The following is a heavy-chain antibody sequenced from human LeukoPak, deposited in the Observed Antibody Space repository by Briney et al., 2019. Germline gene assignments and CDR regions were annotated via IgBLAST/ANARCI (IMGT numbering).Heavy chain of an antibody. J-gene: IGHJ4*02. CDR1: GFTFSSYA. CDR3: AREGPCSGGSCYRSGFDY. Sequence: LPGGSLRLSCAASGFTFSSYAMHWVRQAPGKGLEWVAVISYDGSNKYYADSVKGRFTISRDNSKNTLYLQMNSLRAEDTAVYYCAREGPCSGGSCYRSGFDYWGQGTLVTVSS. D-gene: IGHD2-15*01. V-gene: IGHV3-30*04. CDR2: ISYDGSNK.